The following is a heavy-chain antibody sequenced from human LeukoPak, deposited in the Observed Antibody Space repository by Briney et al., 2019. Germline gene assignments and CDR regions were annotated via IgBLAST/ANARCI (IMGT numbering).Heavy chain of an antibody. J-gene: IGHJ4*02. CDR1: GGSISSSSYY. Sequence: SETLSLTCTVSGGSISSSSYYCGWIRQPPGKGLEWIGSIYYSGSTYYHPSLKSRVTISVDTSKNQFSLNLSSVTAADTAVYYCARLYYDSSGYYQICYFDYWGQGTLVTVSS. CDR3: ARLYYDSSGYYQICYFDY. CDR2: IYYSGST. V-gene: IGHV4-39*01. D-gene: IGHD3-22*01.